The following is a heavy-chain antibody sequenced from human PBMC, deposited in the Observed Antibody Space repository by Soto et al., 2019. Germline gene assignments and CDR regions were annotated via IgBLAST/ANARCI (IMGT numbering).Heavy chain of an antibody. CDR2: ISYDGSNK. J-gene: IGHJ4*02. D-gene: IGHD3-22*01. V-gene: IGHV3-30*03. CDR3: ATALRDYFDIIGYYYLLDY. CDR1: GFTFSSYG. Sequence: QVQLVESGGGVVQPGRSLRLSCVASGFTFSSYGMHWVRQAPGKGLEWVTFISYDGSNKYYADSVKGRLTISRDNSKKTVSLRMNSLRAEDTAVYYCATALRDYFDIIGYYYLLDYWGQGTRVTVSS.